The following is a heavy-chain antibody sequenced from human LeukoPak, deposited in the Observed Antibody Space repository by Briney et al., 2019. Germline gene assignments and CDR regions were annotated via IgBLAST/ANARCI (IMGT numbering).Heavy chain of an antibody. V-gene: IGHV3-30*02. D-gene: IGHD3-9*01. CDR1: GFTFSSYG. CDR2: IRYDGSNK. J-gene: IGHJ4*02. Sequence: PGGSLRLSCAASGFTFSSYGMHWVRQAPGKGLEWVAFIRYDGSNKYYADSVKGRFTISRDNSKNTLYLQMNSLRAEDTAVYYCAKDRDDILILDAFFDYWGQGTLVTVSS. CDR3: AKDRDDILILDAFFDY.